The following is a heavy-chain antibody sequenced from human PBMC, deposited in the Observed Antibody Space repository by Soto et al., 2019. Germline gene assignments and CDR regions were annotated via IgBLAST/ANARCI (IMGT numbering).Heavy chain of an antibody. V-gene: IGHV3-23*03. CDR2: IDLSGTTT. Sequence: GGSLSLSCPAPGFSFSDYSMNWVRQAPGKGLEWVSFIDLSGTTTYYRDSVKGRFSIFKDKSKNTVYLQMNRLTVEDAAVYYCTKDRVPDGIYSFDYWGQGALVTVSS. D-gene: IGHD2-15*01. CDR1: GFSFSDYS. J-gene: IGHJ4*02. CDR3: TKDRVPDGIYSFDY.